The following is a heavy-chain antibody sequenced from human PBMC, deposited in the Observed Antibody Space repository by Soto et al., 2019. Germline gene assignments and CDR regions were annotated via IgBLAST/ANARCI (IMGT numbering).Heavy chain of an antibody. CDR1: GDSVSSNSNA. V-gene: IGHV6-1*01. D-gene: IGHD2-15*01. CDR2: TYYGSKWYN. Sequence: PSQTLSLTCAISGDSVSSNSNAWNWIRQSPSRGLEWLGRTYYGSKWYNEYTPSPSLKRRVTISVDKSKNQFSLKLSSVTAADTAVYYCARAGYCSGGSCYYDWGQGTLVTVSS. CDR3: ARAGYCSGGSCYYD. J-gene: IGHJ4*02.